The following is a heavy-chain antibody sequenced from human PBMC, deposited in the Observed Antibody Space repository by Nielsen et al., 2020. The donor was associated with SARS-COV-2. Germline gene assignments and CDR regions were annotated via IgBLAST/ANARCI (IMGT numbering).Heavy chain of an antibody. CDR1: GFTFDDYA. CDR3: ATLGGYYDSSGYYSYYFDY. Sequence: GGSLRLSCAASGFTFDDYAMHWVRQAPGKGLEWVSGISWNSGSIGYADSVKGRFTISRDNAKNSLYLQMNSLRAEDTALYYCATLGGYYDSSGYYSYYFDYWGQGTLVTVSS. V-gene: IGHV3-9*01. CDR2: ISWNSGSI. J-gene: IGHJ4*02. D-gene: IGHD3-22*01.